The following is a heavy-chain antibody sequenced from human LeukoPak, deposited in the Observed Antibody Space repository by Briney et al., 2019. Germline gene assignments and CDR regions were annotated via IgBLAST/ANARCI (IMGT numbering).Heavy chain of an antibody. J-gene: IGHJ3*02. CDR2: INPSGGST. V-gene: IGHV1-46*01. Sequence: ASVKVSCKASGYTFTNYYMRWVRQAPGQGLEWMGIINPSGGSTTYAQKFQGRVTMTRDTSTRTVYMDLSSLRSEDTAVYYCARGRWGEAFDIWGQGTMVIVSS. CDR3: ARGRWGEAFDI. D-gene: IGHD3-10*01. CDR1: GYTFTNYY.